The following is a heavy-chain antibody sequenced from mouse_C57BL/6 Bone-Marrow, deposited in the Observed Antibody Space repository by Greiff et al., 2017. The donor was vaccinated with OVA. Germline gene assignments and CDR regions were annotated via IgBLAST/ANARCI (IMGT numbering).Heavy chain of an antibody. D-gene: IGHD1-1*01. CDR1: GYTFTDYF. Sequence: VKLMESGAELVKPGASVQISCKASGYTFTDYFLNWVKQRPGPGLALIGKIGPGSGSTYYNEKFKGKATLTADKSSSTAYMQLSSLTSEDSAVYFCARRYYYGSSYWYFDVWGTGTTVTVSS. J-gene: IGHJ1*03. V-gene: IGHV1-77*01. CDR2: IGPGSGST. CDR3: ARRYYYGSSYWYFDV.